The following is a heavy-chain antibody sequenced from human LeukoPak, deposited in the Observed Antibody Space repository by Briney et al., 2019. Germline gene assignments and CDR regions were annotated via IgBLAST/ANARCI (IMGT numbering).Heavy chain of an antibody. D-gene: IGHD2-15*01. Sequence: GGSLRLSCVASGFSFGGHWMNWVRQAPGKGLEWVANIKQDGSEKFYVDSVRGRFTISRDNAKNSLYLQMDSLSAEDTALYYCAGGGGYLIEKWGQGAPVTVSS. CDR1: GFSFGGHW. J-gene: IGHJ4*02. V-gene: IGHV3-7*03. CDR2: IKQDGSEK. CDR3: AGGGGYLIEK.